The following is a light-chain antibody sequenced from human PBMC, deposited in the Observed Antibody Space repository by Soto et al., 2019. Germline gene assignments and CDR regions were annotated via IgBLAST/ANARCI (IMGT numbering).Light chain of an antibody. Sequence: DIPMTQSPSTLSASVGDGVTITCRASQSISSWLAWYQQKPGKAPKLLIYDASSLESGVPSRFSGSGSGTEFTLTISSLQPDDFATYYCQQRHSYPITFGQGTRLEIK. CDR2: DAS. CDR1: QSISSW. V-gene: IGKV1-5*01. CDR3: QQRHSYPIT. J-gene: IGKJ5*01.